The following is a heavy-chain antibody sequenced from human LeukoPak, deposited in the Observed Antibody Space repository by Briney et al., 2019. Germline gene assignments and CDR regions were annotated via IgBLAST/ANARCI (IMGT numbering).Heavy chain of an antibody. Sequence: ASVKVSCKASGYTFTGYYMHWVRQAPGQGLEWMGWINPNSGGTNYAQKFQGRVTMTRDTSISTAYMELSRLRSDDTAVYYCARGGFVVVVAATPRVVYEWGQGTLVTVSS. CDR1: GYTFTGYY. J-gene: IGHJ4*02. CDR2: INPNSGGT. V-gene: IGHV1-2*02. CDR3: ARGGFVVVVAATPRVVYE. D-gene: IGHD2-15*01.